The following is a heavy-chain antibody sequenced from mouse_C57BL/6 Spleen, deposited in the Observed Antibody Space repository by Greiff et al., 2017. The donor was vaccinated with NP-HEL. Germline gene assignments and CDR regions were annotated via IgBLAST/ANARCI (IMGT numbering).Heavy chain of an antibody. CDR3: ARGTYDYDGGPVAY. CDR1: GYTFTSYW. Sequence: QVQLKQPGAELVKPGASVKLSCKASGYTFTSYWMHWVKQRPGQGLVWIGMIHPNSGSTNYNEKFKSKATLTVDKSSSTAYMQLSSLTSEDSAVYYCARGTYDYDGGPVAYWGQGTLVTVSA. V-gene: IGHV1-64*01. J-gene: IGHJ3*01. CDR2: IHPNSGST. D-gene: IGHD2-4*01.